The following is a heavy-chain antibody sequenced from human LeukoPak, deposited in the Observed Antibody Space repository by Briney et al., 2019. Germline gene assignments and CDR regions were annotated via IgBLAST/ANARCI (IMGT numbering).Heavy chain of an antibody. V-gene: IGHV4-39*01. CDR3: ARQTGSGLFILP. J-gene: IGHJ4*02. D-gene: IGHD3/OR15-3a*01. CDR2: IYYSGNT. CDR1: GGSISSGIYY. Sequence: SETLSLTCTVSGGSISSGIYYWSCIRQPPGKGLEWIGSIYYSGNTYYNASLKSQVSISIDTSKNQFSLRLTSVTAADTAVYYCARQTGSGLFILPGGQGTLVTVSS.